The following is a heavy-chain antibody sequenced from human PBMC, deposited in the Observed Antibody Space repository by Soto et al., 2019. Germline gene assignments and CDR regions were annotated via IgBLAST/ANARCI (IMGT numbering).Heavy chain of an antibody. D-gene: IGHD5-12*01. V-gene: IGHV3-21*02. CDR3: ARDNGYDAATLDY. CDR2: ISSSSSNI. CDR1: GFTFSTCS. Sequence: EVQLVESGGGLVKPGGSLRLSCAASGFTFSTCSMNWVRQAPGKGLEWVSSISSSSSNIYYADSLKGRFTISRDNAKNSLYLQMNSLRADDTAVYYCARDNGYDAATLDYWGQGTRVTVSS. J-gene: IGHJ4*02.